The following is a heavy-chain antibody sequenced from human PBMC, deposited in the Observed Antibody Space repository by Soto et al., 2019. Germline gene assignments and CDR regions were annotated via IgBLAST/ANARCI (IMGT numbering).Heavy chain of an antibody. CDR1: GFTFSSYG. Sequence: GGSLRLSCAASGFTFSSYGMHWVRQAPGKGLEWVAVIWYDGSNKYYADSVKGRFTISRDNSKNTLYLQMNSLRAEDTAVYYCARDGYCTNGVCYGGGWFDPWGQGTLVTVS. D-gene: IGHD2-8*01. CDR2: IWYDGSNK. CDR3: ARDGYCTNGVCYGGGWFDP. J-gene: IGHJ5*02. V-gene: IGHV3-33*01.